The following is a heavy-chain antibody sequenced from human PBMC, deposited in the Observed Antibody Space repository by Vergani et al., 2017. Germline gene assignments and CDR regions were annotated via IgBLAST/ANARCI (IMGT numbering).Heavy chain of an antibody. CDR3: ASGYYYDSSGTLPY. D-gene: IGHD3-22*01. CDR1: GYTFTGYY. J-gene: IGHJ4*02. V-gene: IGHV1-69*18. Sequence: QVQLVQSGAEVKKPGASVKVSCKASGYTFTGYYMHWVRQAPGQGLEWMGRIIPIFGTANYAQKFQGRVTITADESTSTAYMELSSLRSEDTAVYYCASGYYYDSSGTLPYWGQGTLVTVSS. CDR2: IIPIFGTA.